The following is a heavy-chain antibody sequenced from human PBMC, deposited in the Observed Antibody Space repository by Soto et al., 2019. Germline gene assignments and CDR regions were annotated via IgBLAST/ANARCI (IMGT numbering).Heavy chain of an antibody. D-gene: IGHD4-4*01. V-gene: IGHV4-59*12. J-gene: IGHJ6*03. Sequence: SETLSLTCTVSGGSISSYYWSWIRQPPGKGLEWIGYIYYSGSTNYNPSLKSRVTISVDTSKNQFSLKLSSVTAADTVVYYCARDYSNYGMDYYYYMDVWGKGTTVTVSS. CDR2: IYYSGST. CDR3: ARDYSNYGMDYYYYMDV. CDR1: GGSISSYY.